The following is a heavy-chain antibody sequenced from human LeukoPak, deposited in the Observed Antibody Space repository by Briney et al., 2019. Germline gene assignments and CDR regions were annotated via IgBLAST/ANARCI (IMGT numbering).Heavy chain of an antibody. CDR2: IRGSGGST. V-gene: IGHV3-23*01. Sequence: GGSLRLSCAASGFTFSSFAMSWVRQAPGKGLGWVSAIRGSGGSTYSADSVKGRFTISRDNSKNTVYLQMNSLRAEDTAVYYCAKGRDWNFNWFDPWGQGTLVTVSS. J-gene: IGHJ5*02. D-gene: IGHD1-7*01. CDR1: GFTFSSFA. CDR3: AKGRDWNFNWFDP.